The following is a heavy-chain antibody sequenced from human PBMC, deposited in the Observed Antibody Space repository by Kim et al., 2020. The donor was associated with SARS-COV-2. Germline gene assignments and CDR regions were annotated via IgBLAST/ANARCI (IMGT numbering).Heavy chain of an antibody. CDR2: INHSGST. V-gene: IGHV4-34*01. D-gene: IGHD2-15*01. J-gene: IGHJ6*02. Sequence: SETLSLTCAVYGGSFSGYYWSWIRQPPGKGLEWIGEINHSGSTNYNPSLKSRVTISVDTSKNQFSLKLSSVTAADTAVYYCARGRRLRMGGYDYGMDVWGQGTTVTVSS. CDR1: GGSFSGYY. CDR3: ARGRRLRMGGYDYGMDV.